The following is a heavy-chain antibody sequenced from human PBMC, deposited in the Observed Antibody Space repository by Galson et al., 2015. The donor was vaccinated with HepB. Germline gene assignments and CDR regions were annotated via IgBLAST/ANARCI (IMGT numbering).Heavy chain of an antibody. J-gene: IGHJ5*02. CDR2: IYYSGGT. V-gene: IGHV4-59*08. CDR1: GGSISGYY. CDR3: ARYGSGIRGFDP. Sequence: TLSLTCTVSGGSISGYYWSWIRQPPGKGLEWIGYIYYSGGTYYNPSLKSRVTMSLDTSKNQFSLKLSSVTAADTAVYYCARYGSGIRGFDPWGQGTLVTVSS. D-gene: IGHD3-10*01.